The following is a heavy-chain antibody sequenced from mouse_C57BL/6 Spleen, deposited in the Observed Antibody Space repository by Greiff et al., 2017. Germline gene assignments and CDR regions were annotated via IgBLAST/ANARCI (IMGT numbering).Heavy chain of an antibody. D-gene: IGHD1-1*01. CDR3: ARVVDWYFDV. J-gene: IGHJ1*03. CDR2: IYWDDDK. V-gene: IGHV8-12*01. CDR1: GFSLSTSGMG. Sequence: QVTLKECGPGILQSSQTLSLTCSFSGFSLSTSGMGVSWIRQPSGKGLEWLAHIYWDDDKRYNPSLKSRLTISKDTSRNQVFLKITSVDTADTATYYCARVVDWYFDVWGTGTTVTVSS.